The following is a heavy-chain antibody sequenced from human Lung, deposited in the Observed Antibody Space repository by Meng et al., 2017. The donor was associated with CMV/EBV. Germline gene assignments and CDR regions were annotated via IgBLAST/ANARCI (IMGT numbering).Heavy chain of an antibody. J-gene: IGHJ4*02. D-gene: IGHD3-16*02. CDR3: AHSQRVPITFGGVIVGFDY. CDR2: IYWDDDK. V-gene: IGHV2-5*02. Sequence: QITLKESGPTLVKPTQTLTLTCTFSGFSLSTSGVGVGWIRQPPGKALEWLALIYWDDDKRYSPSLKSRLTITKDTSKNQVVLTMTNMDPVDTATYYCAHSQRVPITFGGVIVGFDYWGQGTLVTVSP. CDR1: GFSLSTSGVG.